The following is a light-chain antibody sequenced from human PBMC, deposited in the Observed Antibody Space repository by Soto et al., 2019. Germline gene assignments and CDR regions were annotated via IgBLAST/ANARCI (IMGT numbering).Light chain of an antibody. V-gene: IGLV1-40*01. CDR3: QSYDSSLRDVV. CDR1: SSNIGAGYA. CDR2: DNN. J-gene: IGLJ2*01. Sequence: QSVLTQPPSVSGAPGQRVTISCTGSSSNIGAGYAVYWYQQLPGTAPKLLIYDNNNRPSGVPDRFSGSKSGTSASLAITGLQAEDEADYYCQSYDSSLRDVVFGGGTKLTVL.